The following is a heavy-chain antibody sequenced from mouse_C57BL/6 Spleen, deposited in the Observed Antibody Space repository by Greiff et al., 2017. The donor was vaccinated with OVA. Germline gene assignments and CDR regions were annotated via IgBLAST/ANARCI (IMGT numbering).Heavy chain of an antibody. CDR2: INPNNGGT. V-gene: IGHV1-22*01. CDR1: GYTFTDYN. Sequence: EVQGVESGPELVKPGASVKMSCKASGYTFTDYNMHWVKQSHGKSLEWIGYINPNNGGTSYNQKFKGKATLTVNKSSSTAYMELRSLTSEDSAVYYCARNNYGSSPFDYWGQGTTLTVSS. CDR3: ARNNYGSSPFDY. J-gene: IGHJ2*01. D-gene: IGHD1-1*01.